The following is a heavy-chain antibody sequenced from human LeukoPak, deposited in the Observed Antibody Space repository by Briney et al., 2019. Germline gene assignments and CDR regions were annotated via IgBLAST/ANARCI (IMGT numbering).Heavy chain of an antibody. D-gene: IGHD2/OR15-2a*01. Sequence: PGGSLRLSCAASGFTFSTYWMSWVRQAPGKGLEWVANIKQDGSEKYYVDSVKGRFTISRDNAKNSLYLQMNSLRAEDTAMYYCAKNSACNYLWGQGTPGNVS. CDR1: GFTFSTYW. J-gene: IGHJ4*01. CDR2: IKQDGSEK. CDR3: AKNSACNYL. V-gene: IGHV3-7*01.